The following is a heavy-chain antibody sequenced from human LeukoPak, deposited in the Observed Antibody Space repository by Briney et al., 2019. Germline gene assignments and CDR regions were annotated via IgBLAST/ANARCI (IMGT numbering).Heavy chain of an antibody. D-gene: IGHD1-7*01. V-gene: IGHV3-64*01. J-gene: IGHJ6*02. Sequence: GGSLRLSCAASGFTFSSYAMHWVRQAPGKGLEYVSAISSNGGSTYYANSVKGRFTISRDNSKNTLYLQMGSLRAEDMAVYYCASRITGTRPTYYYYYGMDVWGQGTTVTVSS. CDR3: ASRITGTRPTYYYYYGMDV. CDR1: GFTFSSYA. CDR2: ISSNGGST.